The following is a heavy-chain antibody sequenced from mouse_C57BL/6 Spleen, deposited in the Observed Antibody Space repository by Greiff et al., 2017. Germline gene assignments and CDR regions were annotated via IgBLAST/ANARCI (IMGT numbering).Heavy chain of an antibody. CDR1: GYSITSGYY. Sequence: ESGPGLVKPSQSLSLTCSVTGYSITSGYYWNWIRQFPGNKLEWMGYISYDGSNNYNPSPKNRISITRDTSKNQFFLKLNSVTTEDTATYYCAREGVYDYDEDYAMDYWGQGTSVTVSS. CDR3: AREGVYDYDEDYAMDY. CDR2: ISYDGSN. V-gene: IGHV3-6*01. D-gene: IGHD2-4*01. J-gene: IGHJ4*01.